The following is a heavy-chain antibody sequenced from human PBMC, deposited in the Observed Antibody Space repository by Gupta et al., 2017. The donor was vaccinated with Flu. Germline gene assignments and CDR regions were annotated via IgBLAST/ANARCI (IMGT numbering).Heavy chain of an antibody. Sequence: EVQLVQSGAEVKKPGESLKISCQGFGYSFTSYWIGWVRQMPGKGLEWMGIIYLGDSDTRYSPSFQGQVTISADTPISTAFLQWRSLKASDTAIYYCARYYDFWSGYYQFDNWGQGTLGTVSS. CDR3: ARYYDFWSGYYQFDN. CDR2: IYLGDSDT. D-gene: IGHD3-3*01. CDR1: GYSFTSYW. J-gene: IGHJ4*02. V-gene: IGHV5-51*04.